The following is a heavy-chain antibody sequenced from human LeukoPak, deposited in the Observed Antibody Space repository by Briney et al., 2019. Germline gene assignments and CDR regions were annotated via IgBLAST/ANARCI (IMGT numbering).Heavy chain of an antibody. D-gene: IGHD3-10*01. J-gene: IGHJ6*03. CDR3: ARVARPGLLWFGEFDYYYYMDV. Sequence: PSETLSLTCTVSGGSISSSSYYWGWIRQPPGKGLEWIGSIYYSGSTYYNPSLKSRVTISVDTSKNQFSLKLSFVTAADTAVYYCARVARPGLLWFGEFDYYYYMDVWGKGTTVTISS. CDR1: GGSISSSSYY. V-gene: IGHV4-39*07. CDR2: IYYSGST.